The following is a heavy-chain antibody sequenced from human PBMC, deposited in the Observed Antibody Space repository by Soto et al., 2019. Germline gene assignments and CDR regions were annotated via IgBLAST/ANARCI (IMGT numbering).Heavy chain of an antibody. Sequence: ASVKVSCKASGYTFTSYYMHWVRQAPGQGLEWMGWINPNSGGTNYAQKFQGWVTMTRDTSISTAYIELSRLRSDDTAVYYCARELGQQLENYYYYGMDVWGQGTTVTVSS. V-gene: IGHV1-2*04. J-gene: IGHJ6*02. CDR3: ARELGQQLENYYYYGMDV. CDR1: GYTFTSYY. CDR2: INPNSGGT. D-gene: IGHD6-13*01.